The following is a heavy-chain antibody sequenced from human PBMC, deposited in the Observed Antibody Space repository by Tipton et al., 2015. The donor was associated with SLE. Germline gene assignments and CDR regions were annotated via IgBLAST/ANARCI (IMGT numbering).Heavy chain of an antibody. J-gene: IGHJ2*01. V-gene: IGHV4-38-2*01. CDR3: ARVDYYDSSGTYWYFDL. CDR2: IYHSGST. CDR1: GYSISSGYY. Sequence: TLSLTCAVSGYSISSGYYWGWIRQPPGKGLEWIGSIYHSGSTYYNPSLKSRVTISVDTSKNQFSLKLSSVTAADTAVYYCARVDYYDSSGTYWYFDLWGRGTLVTVSS. D-gene: IGHD3-22*01.